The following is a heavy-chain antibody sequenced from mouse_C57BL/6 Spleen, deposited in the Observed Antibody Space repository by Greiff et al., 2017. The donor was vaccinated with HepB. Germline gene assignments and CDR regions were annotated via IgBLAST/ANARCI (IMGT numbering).Heavy chain of an antibody. CDR3: ARERGLLRYCDY. CDR2: ISDGGSYT. D-gene: IGHD2-3*01. J-gene: IGHJ2*01. V-gene: IGHV5-4*01. Sequence: EVKLVESGGGLVKPGGSLKLSCAASGFTFSSYAMSWVRQTPEKRLEWVATISDGGSYTYYPDNVKGRFTISRDNAKNNLYLQMSHLKSEDTAMYYCARERGLLRYCDYWGQGTTLTVSS. CDR1: GFTFSSYA.